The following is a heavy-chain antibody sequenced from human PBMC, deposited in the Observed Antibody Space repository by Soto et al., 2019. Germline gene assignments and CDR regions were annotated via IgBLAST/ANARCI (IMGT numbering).Heavy chain of an antibody. CDR2: IYVGGST. CDR1: EFTFSNYA. CDR3: ARDHNVLGSYAPWFDP. Sequence: GGSLRLSCAASEFTFSNYAMSWVRQAPGKGLEWVSIIYVGGSTYYADSVRGRFTISRDNSKNTLFLQMNSLRAEDTAVYYCARDHNVLGSYAPWFDPWGQGTLVTVSS. V-gene: IGHV3-66*01. D-gene: IGHD3-16*01. J-gene: IGHJ5*02.